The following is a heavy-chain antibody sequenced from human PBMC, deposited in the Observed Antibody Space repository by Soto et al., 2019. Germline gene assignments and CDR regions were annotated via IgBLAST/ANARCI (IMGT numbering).Heavy chain of an antibody. CDR2: IYHSGST. J-gene: IGHJ4*02. CDR1: GYSISSGYY. D-gene: IGHD3-22*01. V-gene: IGHV4-38-2*02. Sequence: KTSETLSLTCAVSGYSISSGYYWGWIRQPPGKGLEWIGSIYHSGSTYYNPSLKSRVTISVDTSKNQFSLKLSSVTAADTAVYYCARDLADQYYYDSSGYSFDYWGQGTLVTVSS. CDR3: ARDLADQYYYDSSGYSFDY.